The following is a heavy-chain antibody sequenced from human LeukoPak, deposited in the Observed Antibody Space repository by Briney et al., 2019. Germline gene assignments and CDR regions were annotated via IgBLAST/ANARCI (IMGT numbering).Heavy chain of an antibody. CDR3: AKVRGYSGYEPIDY. J-gene: IGHJ4*02. CDR2: ISGSGGST. Sequence: GGSLRLSCAASGFNFSSYAMSWVRQAPGKGLEWVSAISGSGGSTYCADSVKGRFTISRDNSKTTLYLQMNSLRAEDTAVYYCAKVRGYSGYEPIDYWGQGTLVTVSS. V-gene: IGHV3-23*01. CDR1: GFNFSSYA. D-gene: IGHD5-12*01.